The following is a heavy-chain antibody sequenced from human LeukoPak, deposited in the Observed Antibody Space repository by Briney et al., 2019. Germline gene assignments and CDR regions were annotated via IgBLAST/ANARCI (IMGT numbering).Heavy chain of an antibody. CDR3: AHILHLDAFDI. CDR2: IYWNDDK. CDR1: GFSLSTSGVG. D-gene: IGHD4-11*01. Sequence: SGPTLVKPTQTLTLTCTFSGFSLSTSGVGVGWIRQPPGKALEWLALIYWNDDKRYSPSLKSRLTIPKDTSKNQVVLTITNMDPVDTATYYCAHILHLDAFDIWGQGTMVTVSS. J-gene: IGHJ3*02. V-gene: IGHV2-5*01.